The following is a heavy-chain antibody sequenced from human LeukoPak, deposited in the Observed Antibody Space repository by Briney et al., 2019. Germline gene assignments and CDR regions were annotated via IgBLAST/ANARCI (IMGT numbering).Heavy chain of an antibody. V-gene: IGHV1-46*01. D-gene: IGHD3-16*01. J-gene: IGHJ4*02. Sequence: ASVKVSCKASGYAFISYYMHWVRQPPGQGLEWMGIINPSGGSTTYAHKFQGRVTMSRDTYTSTVDMEVSSLRFEDRAVYYCAVGGGGGTLGHWGQGTLVTVSS. CDR2: INPSGGST. CDR1: GYAFISYY. CDR3: AVGGGGGTLGH.